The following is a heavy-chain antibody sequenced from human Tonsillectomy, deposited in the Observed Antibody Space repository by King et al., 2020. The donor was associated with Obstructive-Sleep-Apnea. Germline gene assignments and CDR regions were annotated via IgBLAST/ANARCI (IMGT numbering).Heavy chain of an antibody. CDR1: GGSISSYF. J-gene: IGHJ4*02. V-gene: IGHV4-4*07. CDR3: AREGSGSRPFDY. Sequence: QLQESGPGLVKPSETLSLMCTVSGGSISSYFWTWIRQPAGRGLEWIGRIYTSGSTNYNPSLNSRVTMAVDMSKNQSSLKLSSVTAADTAVYYCAREGSGSRPFDYWGQGTLVTVSS. D-gene: IGHD3-10*01. CDR2: IYTSGST.